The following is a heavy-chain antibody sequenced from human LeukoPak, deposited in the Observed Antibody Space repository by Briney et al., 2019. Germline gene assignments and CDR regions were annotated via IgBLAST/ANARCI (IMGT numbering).Heavy chain of an antibody. CDR3: ASRWRGRTIFGVVIYYFDY. Sequence: PSETLSPTCTVSGYSTSSGYYWSWIRQPPGKGLEWIGEINHSGSTNYNPSLKSRVTISVDTSKNQFSLKLSSVTAADTAVYYCASRWRGRTIFGVVIYYFDYWGQGTLVTVSS. CDR2: INHSGST. CDR1: GYSTSSGYY. J-gene: IGHJ4*02. V-gene: IGHV4-38-2*02. D-gene: IGHD3-3*01.